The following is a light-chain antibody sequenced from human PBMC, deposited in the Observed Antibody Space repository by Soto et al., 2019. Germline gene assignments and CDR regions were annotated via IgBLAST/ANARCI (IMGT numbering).Light chain of an antibody. CDR1: SSNIGAGYD. J-gene: IGLJ2*01. Sequence: QAVVTQPPSVSGAPGQRVTISCTGSSSNIGAGYDVHWYQQLPGTAPKLLIYGNSNRPSGVPDRFSGSKSGTSASLAITGLQAEYEADYYCQSYDSSLSGVVCGGGTKLTVL. CDR2: GNS. V-gene: IGLV1-40*01. CDR3: QSYDSSLSGVV.